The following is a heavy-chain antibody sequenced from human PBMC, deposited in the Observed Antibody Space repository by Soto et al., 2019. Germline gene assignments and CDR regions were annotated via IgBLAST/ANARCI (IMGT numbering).Heavy chain of an antibody. CDR3: ARSEATVLDY. D-gene: IGHD4-17*01. V-gene: IGHV4-30-4*01. CDR2: ISYSGTT. CDR1: GGSISSNNNY. J-gene: IGHJ4*02. Sequence: PSETLSLTCTVSGGSISSNNNYWSWIRQPPGEGLEWIGFISYSGTTSYSPSLKSRVAISLDTSKNQFSLSLSSVTAADTAVYYCARSEATVLDYWGQGTLVTVSS.